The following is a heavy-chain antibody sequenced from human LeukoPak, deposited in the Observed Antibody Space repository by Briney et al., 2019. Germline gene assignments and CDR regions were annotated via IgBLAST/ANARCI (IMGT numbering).Heavy chain of an antibody. CDR2: ISTSGGTR. V-gene: IGHV3-48*01. Sequence: GGSLRLSCAASGFTFSSYTMNWVRQAAGKGLEWGSYISTSGGTRFYADSVKGRFTISRDNAENSLYLQMNSLRAEDTAVYFCARFEHCSGGSCQLNAFDIWGQGTMVTVSS. CDR1: GFTFSSYT. J-gene: IGHJ3*02. D-gene: IGHD2-15*01. CDR3: ARFEHCSGGSCQLNAFDI.